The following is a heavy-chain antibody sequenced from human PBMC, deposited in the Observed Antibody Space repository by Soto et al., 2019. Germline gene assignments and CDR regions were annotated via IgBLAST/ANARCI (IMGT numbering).Heavy chain of an antibody. CDR2: IYHSGST. Sequence: QLQLQESGSGLVKPSQTLSLTCAVSGGSISSGGYSWSWIRQPPGKGLEWIGYIYHSGSTYYNPSLKSRVTRSVDRSKNQFSLKLSSVTAADTAVYYCARGSIAAAHGTFGYWGQGTLVTVSS. CDR1: GGSISSGGYS. CDR3: ARGSIAAAHGTFGY. J-gene: IGHJ4*02. V-gene: IGHV4-30-2*01. D-gene: IGHD6-13*01.